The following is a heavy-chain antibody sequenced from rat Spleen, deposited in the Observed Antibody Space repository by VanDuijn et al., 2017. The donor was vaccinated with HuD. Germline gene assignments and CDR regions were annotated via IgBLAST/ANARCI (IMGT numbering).Heavy chain of an antibody. V-gene: IGHV5-7*01. CDR3: ARHGYTTDYLNWFAY. CDR2: ISYDGSST. CDR1: GFTFSDYN. D-gene: IGHD1-6*01. Sequence: EVQLVESGGGLVQPGRSLKLSCAASGFTFSDYNMAWVRQAPKKGLEWVATISYDGSSTYYRDSVKGRFTISRDNAKSTLYRQMDSLRSEDTATYYCARHGYTTDYLNWFAYWGQGTLVTVSS. J-gene: IGHJ3*01.